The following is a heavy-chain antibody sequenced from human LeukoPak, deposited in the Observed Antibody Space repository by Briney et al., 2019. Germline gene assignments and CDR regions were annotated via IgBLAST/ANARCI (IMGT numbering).Heavy chain of an antibody. CDR3: ASSTVTTVGDAFDI. D-gene: IGHD4-17*01. V-gene: IGHV4-30-2*01. CDR1: GGSISGGGYS. Sequence: SQTLSLTCAVSGGSISGGGYSWSWIRQPPGKGLEWIGYIYHSGSTYYNPSLKSRVTISVDRSKNQFSLKLSSVTAADTAVYYCASSTVTTVGDAFDIWGQGTMVTVSS. CDR2: IYHSGST. J-gene: IGHJ3*02.